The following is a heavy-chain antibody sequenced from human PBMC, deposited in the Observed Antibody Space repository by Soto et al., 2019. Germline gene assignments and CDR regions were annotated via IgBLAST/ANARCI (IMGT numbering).Heavy chain of an antibody. CDR2: VNHSGST. D-gene: IGHD3-16*02. V-gene: IGHV4-34*01. Sequence: PSEALSLTCAVYGGSFRVYYCSWIRQPPGKGLEWIGEVNHSGSTNYNPSLKSRVTISVDTSKNQFSLKLSSVTAADTAVYYCARGKLSDYVWGSYRCHFDYWGQGTVVTVSS. CDR1: GGSFRVYY. J-gene: IGHJ4*02. CDR3: ARGKLSDYVWGSYRCHFDY.